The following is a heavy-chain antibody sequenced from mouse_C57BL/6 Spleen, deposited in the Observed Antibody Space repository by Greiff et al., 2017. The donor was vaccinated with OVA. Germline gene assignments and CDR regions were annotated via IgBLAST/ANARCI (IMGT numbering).Heavy chain of an antibody. V-gene: IGHV5-9-1*02. J-gene: IGHJ1*03. CDR2: ISSGGDYI. D-gene: IGHD1-1*01. Sequence: EVQLKESGEGLVKPGGSLKLSCAASGFTFSSYAMSWVRQTPEKRLEWVAYISSGGDYIYYADTVKGRFTISRDNARNTLYLQMSSLKSEDTAMYYCTRAPPTTVVATRYFDVWGTGTTVTVSS. CDR3: TRAPPTTVVATRYFDV. CDR1: GFTFSSYA.